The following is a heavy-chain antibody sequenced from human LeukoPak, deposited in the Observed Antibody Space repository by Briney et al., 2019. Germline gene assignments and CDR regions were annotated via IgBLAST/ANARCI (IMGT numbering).Heavy chain of an antibody. Sequence: PSETLSLTCAVYGGTFSGYYLSWIRQPPGKGLEWIGEINHSGSTNYNPSLKSRVTISVDTSKNQFSLKLSSVTAADTAVYYCARGGVRGYGDYVAYWGQGTLVTVSS. J-gene: IGHJ4*02. CDR2: INHSGST. D-gene: IGHD3-10*01. CDR1: GGTFSGYY. CDR3: ARGGVRGYGDYVAY. V-gene: IGHV4-34*01.